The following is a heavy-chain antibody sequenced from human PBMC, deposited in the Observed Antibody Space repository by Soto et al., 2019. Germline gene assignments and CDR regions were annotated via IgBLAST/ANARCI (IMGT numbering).Heavy chain of an antibody. Sequence: ETLSLTCTVSGGSISSSSYYWGWIRQPPGKGLEWIGSIYYSGSTYYNPSLKSRVTISVDTSKNQFSLKLSSVTAADTAVYYCARRVYYDILTGYGRYNWFDPWGQGTLVTVSS. J-gene: IGHJ5*02. CDR3: ARRVYYDILTGYGRYNWFDP. D-gene: IGHD3-9*01. CDR2: IYYSGST. V-gene: IGHV4-39*01. CDR1: GGSISSSSYY.